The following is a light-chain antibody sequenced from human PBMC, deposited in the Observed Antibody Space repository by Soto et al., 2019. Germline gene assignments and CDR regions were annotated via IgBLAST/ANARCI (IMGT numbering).Light chain of an antibody. Sequence: DIQMTQSPSSLSASVGDRVTITCRTSQSISSYLNWYQQKPGKAPKLLIYAASGLQSGVPSRFSGSGSETEFTLSIRHLLPEDFSAYYCKPSHRTLQITFGQGTRLEI. V-gene: IGKV1-39*01. CDR1: QSISSY. CDR2: AAS. CDR3: KPSHRTLQIT. J-gene: IGKJ5*01.